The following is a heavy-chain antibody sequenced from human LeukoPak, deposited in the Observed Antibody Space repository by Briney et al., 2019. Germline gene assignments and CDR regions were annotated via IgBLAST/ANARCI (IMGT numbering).Heavy chain of an antibody. Sequence: GGSLRLSCAASRFTFSSYEMNWVRQAPGKGLEWVSYISSSGSTIYYADSVKGRFTISRDNAKNSLYLQMNSLRAEDTALYYCAKGGYYDLDAFDIWGQGTMVTVSS. J-gene: IGHJ3*02. CDR3: AKGGYYDLDAFDI. CDR2: ISSSGSTI. CDR1: RFTFSSYE. D-gene: IGHD1-26*01. V-gene: IGHV3-48*03.